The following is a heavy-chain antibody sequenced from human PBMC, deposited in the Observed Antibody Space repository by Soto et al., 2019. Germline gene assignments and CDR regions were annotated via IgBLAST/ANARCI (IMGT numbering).Heavy chain of an antibody. CDR1: GGSISSYY. CDR2: IYDSGST. CDR3: ARVLAPTHIDY. D-gene: IGHD6-6*01. V-gene: IGHV4-59*01. J-gene: IGHJ4*02. Sequence: QVQLQESGPGLVKPSETLSLTCTVSGGSISSYYWSWVRQPPGKGLEWIGYIYDSGSTNYNPSLKSRVILSVDTSKNQFALKLSSVTAADTAVYYCARVLAPTHIDYLGRGTLVTVSS.